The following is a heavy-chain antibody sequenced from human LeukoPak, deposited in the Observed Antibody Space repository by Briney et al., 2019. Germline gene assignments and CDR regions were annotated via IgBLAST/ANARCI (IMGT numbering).Heavy chain of an antibody. J-gene: IGHJ4*02. CDR2: INSDGSST. CDR1: GFTFSSYW. D-gene: IGHD5-24*01. Sequence: GGSLRLSCAAFGFTFSSYWMHWVRQAPGKGLVWVSRINSDGSSTSYADSVKGRFTISRDNSKNTLYLQMNSLRAEDTAVYYCAKGTGYNYNDFDYWGQGTLVTVSS. CDR3: AKGTGYNYNDFDY. V-gene: IGHV3-74*01.